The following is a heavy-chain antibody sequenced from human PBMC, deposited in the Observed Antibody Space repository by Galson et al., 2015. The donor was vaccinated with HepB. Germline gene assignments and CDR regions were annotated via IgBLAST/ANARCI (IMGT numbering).Heavy chain of an antibody. CDR2: IYPGDSDT. CDR3: ARRTVTAYWYFDL. Sequence: QSGAEVKKPGESLKISCKGSGYSFTTYWIGWVRQMPGKGLEWMGIIYPGDSDTRYSPSFQGQVTISADKSINTAYLQWSSLKASDTAIYYCARRTVTAYWYFDLWGRGTLVTVSS. V-gene: IGHV5-51*03. D-gene: IGHD2-21*02. CDR1: GYSFTTYW. J-gene: IGHJ2*01.